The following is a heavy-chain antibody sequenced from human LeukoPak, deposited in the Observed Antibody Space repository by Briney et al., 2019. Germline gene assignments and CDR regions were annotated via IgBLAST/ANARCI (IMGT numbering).Heavy chain of an antibody. D-gene: IGHD6-13*01. V-gene: IGHV3-64*01. CDR2: ISSNGGST. CDR1: GFTFSSYA. J-gene: IGHJ4*02. CDR3: AGGAAAGTKRGALDY. Sequence: GGSLRLSCAASGFTFSSYAMHWVRQAPGKGLEYVSAISSNGGSTYYAHSVKGRFTISRDNSKNPLYLQMGSLRAEDMAVYYCAGGAAAGTKRGALDYWGQGTLVTVSS.